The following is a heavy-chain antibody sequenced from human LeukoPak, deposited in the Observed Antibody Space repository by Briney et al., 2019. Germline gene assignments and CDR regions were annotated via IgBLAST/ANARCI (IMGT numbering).Heavy chain of an antibody. D-gene: IGHD2-15*01. J-gene: IGHJ6*02. CDR1: GGSFSGYY. Sequence: RPSETLSLTCAVYGGSFSGYYWSWIRQPPGKGLEWIGEINHSGSTNYNPSLKSRVTISVDTSKNQFSLKLSSVTAAGTAVYYCARNRRLGGKNCSGGSCRTYYYYGMDVWGQGTTVTVSS. CDR3: ARNRRLGGKNCSGGSCRTYYYYGMDV. V-gene: IGHV4-34*01. CDR2: INHSGST.